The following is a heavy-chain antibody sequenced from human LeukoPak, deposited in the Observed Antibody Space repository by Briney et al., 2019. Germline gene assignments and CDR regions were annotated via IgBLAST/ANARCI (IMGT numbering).Heavy chain of an antibody. Sequence: ASVKVSCKASGYTFTSYGISWVRQAPGQGLEWMGWISAYNGNTNYAQKLQGRVTMTTDTSTSTAYMELRSLRSDDTAVYYCARDRFRFSGSYDSPRPRYYYFDYWGQGTLVTVSS. CDR3: ARDRFRFSGSYDSPRPRYYYFDY. D-gene: IGHD1-26*01. CDR2: ISAYNGNT. V-gene: IGHV1-18*01. J-gene: IGHJ4*02. CDR1: GYTFTSYG.